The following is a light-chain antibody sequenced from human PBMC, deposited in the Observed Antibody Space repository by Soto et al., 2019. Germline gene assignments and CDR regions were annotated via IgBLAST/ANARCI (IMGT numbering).Light chain of an antibody. CDR2: SNN. CDR3: AAWDDSLNGPV. J-gene: IGLJ2*01. CDR1: SSNIGSNT. V-gene: IGLV1-44*01. Sequence: QSVLTQPPSASGTPGQRVTISCSGSSSNIGSNTVNWYQQIPGTAPKLLIYSNNQRPSGVPDRFSGSKSGTSASLAISGLQSEDEADYYCAAWDDSLNGPVFGGGTTLTVL.